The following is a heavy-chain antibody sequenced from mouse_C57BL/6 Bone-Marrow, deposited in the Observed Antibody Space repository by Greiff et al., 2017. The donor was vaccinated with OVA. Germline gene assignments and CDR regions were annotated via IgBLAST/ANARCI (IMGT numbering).Heavy chain of an antibody. CDR2: IYPRSGNT. J-gene: IGHJ2*01. V-gene: IGHV1-81*01. CDR1: GYTFTSYG. Sequence: QVQLKESGAELARPGASVKLSCKASGYTFTSYGISWVKQRTGQGLEWIGEIYPRSGNTYYNEKFKGKATLTADKSSSTAYMELRSLTSEDSAVYFCARELTTVAYFDYWGQGTTLTVSS. D-gene: IGHD1-1*01. CDR3: ARELTTVAYFDY.